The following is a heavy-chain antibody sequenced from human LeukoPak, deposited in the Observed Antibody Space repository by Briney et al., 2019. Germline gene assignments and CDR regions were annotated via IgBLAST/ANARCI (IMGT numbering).Heavy chain of an antibody. Sequence: ASVKVSCKGSGYTFTDYYIHWVRQAPGQGLEWMGWINPDSGSTNYERTFQGRVTMTGDTSINTAYLELNTLSADDTALYFCAWYHRHTSDYQDFDYWGQGTLVTVSS. J-gene: IGHJ4*02. CDR3: AWYHRHTSDYQDFDY. V-gene: IGHV1-2*02. CDR2: INPDSGST. CDR1: GYTFTDYY. D-gene: IGHD2-2*01.